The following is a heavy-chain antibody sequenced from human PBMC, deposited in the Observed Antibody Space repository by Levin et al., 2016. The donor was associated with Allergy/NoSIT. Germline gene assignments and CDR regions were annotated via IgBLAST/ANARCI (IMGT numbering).Heavy chain of an antibody. Sequence: PGKGLEWIGSIYYSGSTYYNPSLKSRVTISVDTSKNQFSLKLSSVTAADTAVYYCARTLGALDYWGQGTLVTVSS. D-gene: IGHD1-26*01. CDR2: IYYSGST. V-gene: IGHV4-39*01. CDR3: ARTLGALDY. J-gene: IGHJ4*02.